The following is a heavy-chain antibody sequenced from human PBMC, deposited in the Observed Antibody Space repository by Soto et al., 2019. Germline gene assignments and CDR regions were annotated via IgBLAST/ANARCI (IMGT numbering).Heavy chain of an antibody. D-gene: IGHD3-22*01. J-gene: IGHJ4*02. Sequence: ASVPVSFQASGGTFSSYAISWLRQAPGQGLEWMGGIIPIFGTANYAQKFQGRVTITADKSTSTAYMELSSLRSEDTAVYYCAGRLYYYDSSGFFDYWGQGTLVTVSS. CDR1: GGTFSSYA. CDR3: AGRLYYYDSSGFFDY. V-gene: IGHV1-69*06. CDR2: IIPIFGTA.